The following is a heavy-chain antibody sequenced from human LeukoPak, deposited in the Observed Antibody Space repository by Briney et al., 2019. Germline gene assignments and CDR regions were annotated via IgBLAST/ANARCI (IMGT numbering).Heavy chain of an antibody. D-gene: IGHD6-19*01. CDR1: GGSISSYY. J-gene: IGHJ4*02. CDR2: IYYCGNT. V-gene: IGHV4-59*08. Sequence: SETLSLTCTVSGGSISSYYWSWIRQPPGKGLEWIGYIYYCGNTNYNPSLKSRVTISVDTSKNQFSLKLSSVTAADTAVYYCARRYGWAFDYWGQGTLVTVSS. CDR3: ARRYGWAFDY.